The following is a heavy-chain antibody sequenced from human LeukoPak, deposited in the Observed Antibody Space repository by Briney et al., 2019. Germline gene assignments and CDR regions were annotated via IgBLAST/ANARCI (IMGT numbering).Heavy chain of an antibody. CDR2: ISGSGGST. V-gene: IGHV3-23*01. D-gene: IGHD3-10*01. J-gene: IGHJ6*03. Sequence: GGSLRLSCAASGFTFSSYGMSWVRQAPGKGLEWVSAISGSGGSTYYADSVKGRFTISRDNSKNTLYLQMNSLRAEDTAVYYCAKDWITMEGHYYYYMDVWGKGTTVTISS. CDR3: AKDWITMEGHYYYYMDV. CDR1: GFTFSSYG.